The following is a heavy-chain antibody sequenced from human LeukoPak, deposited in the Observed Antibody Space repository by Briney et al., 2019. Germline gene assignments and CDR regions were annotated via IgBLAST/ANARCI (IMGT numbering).Heavy chain of an antibody. CDR2: INHSGST. CDR3: ASVSIAAAGTEY. D-gene: IGHD6-13*01. J-gene: IGHJ4*02. CDR1: GGSFSGYY. Sequence: SETLSLTCAVYGGSFSGYYWSWIRQPPGKGLEWIGEINHSGSTNYNPSLKSRVTISVDTSKNRFSLKLSFVTAADTAVYYCASVSIAAAGTEYWGQGTLVTVSS. V-gene: IGHV4-34*01.